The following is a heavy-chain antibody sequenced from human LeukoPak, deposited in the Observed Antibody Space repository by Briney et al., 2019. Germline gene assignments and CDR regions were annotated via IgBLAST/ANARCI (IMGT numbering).Heavy chain of an antibody. CDR1: GFTFSSYW. Sequence: GGSLRLSCAASGFTFSSYWMNWVRRAPGKGLEWVANIKQDESEKYYVDSVKGRFTISRDNAKNSLYLQMNNLRAEDTAVYYCARVLDSSTSRYQSLKYWGQGTLVTDSS. CDR2: IKQDESEK. V-gene: IGHV3-7*01. D-gene: IGHD2-2*01. CDR3: ARVLDSSTSRYQSLKY. J-gene: IGHJ1*01.